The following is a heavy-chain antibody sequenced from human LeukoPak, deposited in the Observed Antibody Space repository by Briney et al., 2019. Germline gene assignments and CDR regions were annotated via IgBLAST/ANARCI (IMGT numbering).Heavy chain of an antibody. CDR1: GGSFSGHY. J-gene: IGHJ4*02. Sequence: SETLSLTCAVYGGSFSGHYWTWIRQPPGKGLEWIGESTHSGSTNYNPSLKSRVSISVDTSKNQFSLKLSSVTAADTAVYYCARVTPGSIAARRGRFDYWGQGTLVTVSS. V-gene: IGHV4-34*01. CDR3: ARVTPGSIAARRGRFDY. CDR2: STHSGST. D-gene: IGHD6-6*01.